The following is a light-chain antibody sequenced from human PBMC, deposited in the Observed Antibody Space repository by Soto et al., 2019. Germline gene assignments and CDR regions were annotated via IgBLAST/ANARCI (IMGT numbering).Light chain of an antibody. CDR3: QQRSNWPQIT. CDR2: STS. CDR1: QSVYSN. J-gene: IGKJ4*01. Sequence: ETVMTQSPVTLSASPGERATLSCWASQSVYSNLAWYQQKPGQAPRLLIYSTSTRATGIPARFSGSGSGTEFTLTISSLQSEDFAVYYCQQRSNWPQITFGGGTKVEIK. V-gene: IGKV3-15*01.